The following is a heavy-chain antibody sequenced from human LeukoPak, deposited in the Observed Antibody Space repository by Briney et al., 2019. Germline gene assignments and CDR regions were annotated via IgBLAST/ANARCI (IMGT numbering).Heavy chain of an antibody. CDR3: AREDLLYGGSYLGY. D-gene: IGHD1-26*01. J-gene: IGHJ4*02. Sequence: GGSLRLSCAASGFTFDDYGMSWVRQAPGKGLEWVSGINWNGGSTGYADSVKGRFTISRDNSKNTLYLQMSSLRTEDTAVYYCAREDLLYGGSYLGYWGQGTLVTVSS. CDR2: INWNGGST. CDR1: GFTFDDYG. V-gene: IGHV3-20*04.